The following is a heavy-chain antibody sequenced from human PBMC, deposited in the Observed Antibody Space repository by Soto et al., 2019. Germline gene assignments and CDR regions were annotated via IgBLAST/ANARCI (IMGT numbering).Heavy chain of an antibody. D-gene: IGHD3-10*01. CDR2: IYYSGST. J-gene: IGHJ4*02. Sequence: ASETLSLTCTVSGGSISSGGYYWSWIRQHPGKGLEWIGYIYYSGSTYYNPSLKSRVTISVDTSKNQFSLKLSSVTAADTAVYYCAREDYYGSGRYYNSFDYWGQGTLVTVSS. CDR3: AREDYYGSGRYYNSFDY. V-gene: IGHV4-31*03. CDR1: GGSISSGGYY.